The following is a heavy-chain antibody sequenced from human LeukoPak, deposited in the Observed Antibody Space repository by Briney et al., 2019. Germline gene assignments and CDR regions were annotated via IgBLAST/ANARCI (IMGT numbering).Heavy chain of an antibody. D-gene: IGHD3-22*01. V-gene: IGHV1-2*02. J-gene: IGHJ4*02. CDR3: ASSDSSGSVASDY. Sequence: GASVKVSCKASGYTFTGYYMHWVRQAPGQGLEWMGWINPNSGGTNYAQKFQGRVTMTRDTSISTAYMELSRLRSDDTAVYYCASSDSSGSVASDYWGQGTLVTVSS. CDR2: INPNSGGT. CDR1: GYTFTGYY.